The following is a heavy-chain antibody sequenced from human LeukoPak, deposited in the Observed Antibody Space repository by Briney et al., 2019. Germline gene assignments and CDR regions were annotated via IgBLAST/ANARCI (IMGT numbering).Heavy chain of an antibody. D-gene: IGHD5-24*01. J-gene: IGHJ4*02. Sequence: ASVKVSCKTSGYIFTPHHIHWMRQAPGRGLELLGWVSAANNPEYSQKFQGRVVITRDASATTSYLELNSLRSEDTAVYYCAMSVEMPPIPSFDYWGQGTLVTVSS. V-gene: IGHV1-3*01. CDR3: AMSVEMPPIPSFDY. CDR2: VSAANNP. CDR1: GYIFTPHH.